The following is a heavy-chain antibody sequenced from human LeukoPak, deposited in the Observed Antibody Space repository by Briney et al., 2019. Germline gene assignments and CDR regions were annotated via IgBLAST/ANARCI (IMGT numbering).Heavy chain of an antibody. V-gene: IGHV3-21*01. J-gene: IGHJ4*02. CDR3: ARELELEGPIPR. D-gene: IGHD1-7*01. CDR2: ISSSSSYI. CDR1: GFTFSSYS. Sequence: GGSLRLSCAASGFTFSSYSMNWVRQAPGKGLEWVSSISSSSSYIYYADSVKGRFTISRDNAKNSLYLQMNSLRAEDTAVYYCARELELEGPIPRWGQGTLVTVSS.